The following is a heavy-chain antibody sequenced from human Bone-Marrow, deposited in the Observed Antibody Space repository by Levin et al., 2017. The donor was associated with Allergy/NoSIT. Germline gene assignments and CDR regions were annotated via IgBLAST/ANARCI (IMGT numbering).Heavy chain of an antibody. CDR3: ARTMTIFGVTGPYYFDS. Sequence: ESGPTLVKPTEPLTLTCTVSGFALSHVRVGVSWIRQPPGKALEWLANILANDEKSYNSSLRSRLTISKDTSKSQVVLTLANVDPMDTGTYFCARTMTIFGVTGPYYFDSWGQGTLVTVSS. V-gene: IGHV2-26*01. J-gene: IGHJ4*02. CDR2: ILANDEK. D-gene: IGHD3-3*01. CDR1: GFALSHVRVG.